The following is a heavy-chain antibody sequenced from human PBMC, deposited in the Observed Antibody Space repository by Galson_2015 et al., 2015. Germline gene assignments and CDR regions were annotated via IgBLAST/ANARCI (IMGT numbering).Heavy chain of an antibody. D-gene: IGHD3-3*01. CDR1: GFTFSSYA. Sequence: SLRLSCAASGFTFSSYAMHWVRQAPGKGLEWVAVISYDGSNKYYADSVKGRFTISRDNSKNTLYLQMNSLRAEDTAVYYCARAGKYDFWSGYSTYYYYYMDVWGKGTTVTVSS. CDR2: ISYDGSNK. V-gene: IGHV3-30-3*01. CDR3: ARAGKYDFWSGYSTYYYYYMDV. J-gene: IGHJ6*03.